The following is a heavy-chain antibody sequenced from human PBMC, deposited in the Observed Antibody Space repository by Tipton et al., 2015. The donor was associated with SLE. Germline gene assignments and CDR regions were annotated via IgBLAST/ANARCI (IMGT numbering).Heavy chain of an antibody. J-gene: IGHJ3*02. D-gene: IGHD4-17*01. CDR2: ISSSGSTI. CDR3: ARDGGYGEVWKAFDI. V-gene: IGHV3-48*03. CDR1: GFTFSSYE. Sequence: SLRLSCAASGFTFSSYEMNWVRQAPGKGLEWVPYISSSGSTIYYADSVKGRFTISRDNAKNSLYLQMNSLRAEDTAVYYCARDGGYGEVWKAFDIWGQGTMVTVSS.